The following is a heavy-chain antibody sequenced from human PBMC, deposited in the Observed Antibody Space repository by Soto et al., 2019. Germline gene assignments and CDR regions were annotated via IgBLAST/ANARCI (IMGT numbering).Heavy chain of an antibody. J-gene: IGHJ4*02. V-gene: IGHV1-3*01. CDR1: GYTFTNYA. CDR2: INAGNGNT. Sequence: QVQLVQSGAEVKKPGASVKVSCKASGYTFTNYAMHWVRQAPGQRLEWMGWINAGNGNTKYSQKFQGRVTITRGTSASTAYMELSSLRSEDTAVYYCARDPGYCRGGTCYFHFDFWGQGTLVTVSS. D-gene: IGHD2-15*01. CDR3: ARDPGYCRGGTCYFHFDF.